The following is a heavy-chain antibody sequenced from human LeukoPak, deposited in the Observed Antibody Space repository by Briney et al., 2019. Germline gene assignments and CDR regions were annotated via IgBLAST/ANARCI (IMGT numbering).Heavy chain of an antibody. J-gene: IGHJ6*02. CDR3: ARSYSYGDYYYGMDV. V-gene: IGHV3-30*02. D-gene: IGHD5-18*01. CDR2: IRYDGSNK. Sequence: PGGSLRLSCAASGFTFSSYGMHWVRQAPGKGLEWVAFIRYDGSNKYYADSVKGRFTISRDNSKNTLYLQMNSLRSEDTAVYYCARSYSYGDYYYGMDVWGQGTTVTVSS. CDR1: GFTFSSYG.